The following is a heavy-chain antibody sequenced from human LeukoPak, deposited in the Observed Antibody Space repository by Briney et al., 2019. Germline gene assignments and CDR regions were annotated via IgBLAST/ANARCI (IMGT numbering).Heavy chain of an antibody. V-gene: IGHV1-2*02. Sequence: ASVKVSCKASGYTFTGCYMHWVRQAPGQGLEWMGWINPNSSGTNYAQKFQGRVTMTRDTSISTAYMELSRLRSDDTAVYYCARIHYYYDSSGPFDYWGQGTLVTVSS. J-gene: IGHJ4*02. D-gene: IGHD3-22*01. CDR3: ARIHYYYDSSGPFDY. CDR1: GYTFTGCY. CDR2: INPNSSGT.